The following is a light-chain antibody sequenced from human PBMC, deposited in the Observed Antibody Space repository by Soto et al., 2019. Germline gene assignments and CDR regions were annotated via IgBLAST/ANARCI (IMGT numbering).Light chain of an antibody. V-gene: IGKV3-20*01. CDR2: GAS. CDR3: QQYGSSPPT. CDR1: QSVSTNY. Sequence: EIVLTQSPGTLSLSPGERATLSCRASQSVSTNYLAWYQRKPGQAPRLLIYGASSRATDIPNRFSGSGSGTNFTLTITRPKAEDSPVYYCQQYGSSPPTFGQGTKVEIQ. J-gene: IGKJ1*01.